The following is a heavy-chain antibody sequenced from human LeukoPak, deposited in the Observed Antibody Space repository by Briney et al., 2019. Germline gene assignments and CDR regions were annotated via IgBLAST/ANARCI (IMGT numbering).Heavy chain of an antibody. J-gene: IGHJ4*02. CDR3: ARDPPSRGTRYFDY. V-gene: IGHV3-21*01. Sequence: GGSLRLSCAASGFTFSSYSMNWVRQAPGKGLEWVSSISSSSSYIYYADSVKGRFTISRDNAKNSLYLQMDSLRVEDTAVYYCARDPPSRGTRYFDYWGQGILVTVSS. CDR2: ISSSSSYI. D-gene: IGHD3-16*01. CDR1: GFTFSSYS.